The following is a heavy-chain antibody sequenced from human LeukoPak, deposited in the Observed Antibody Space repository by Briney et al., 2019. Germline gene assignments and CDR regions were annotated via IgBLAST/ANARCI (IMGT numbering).Heavy chain of an antibody. CDR2: INNSGVHT. V-gene: IGHV3-23*01. Sequence: GGSLRLSCEASEFTFSNYAMSWVRQAPGKGLEWVSIINNSGVHTSYADSVKGRFTISRDNSKNTLYLQMNSLRAEDTAVYYCARDLGQYYDTSDNWFDPWGQGTLVTVSS. CDR1: EFTFSNYA. CDR3: ARDLGQYYDTSDNWFDP. J-gene: IGHJ5*02. D-gene: IGHD3-22*01.